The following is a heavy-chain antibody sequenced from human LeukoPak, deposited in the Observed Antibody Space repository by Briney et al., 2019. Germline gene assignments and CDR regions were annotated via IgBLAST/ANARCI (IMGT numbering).Heavy chain of an antibody. J-gene: IGHJ3*02. Sequence: GRSLRLSCAASGFTFSSYGMHWVRQAPGKGLEWVAVISYDGSNKYYADSVKGRFTISRDNSKNTLYLQMNSLRAEDTAVYYCAKGRGVRGVIDAFDIWGQGTMVTVSS. V-gene: IGHV3-30*18. D-gene: IGHD3-10*01. CDR3: AKGRGVRGVIDAFDI. CDR1: GFTFSSYG. CDR2: ISYDGSNK.